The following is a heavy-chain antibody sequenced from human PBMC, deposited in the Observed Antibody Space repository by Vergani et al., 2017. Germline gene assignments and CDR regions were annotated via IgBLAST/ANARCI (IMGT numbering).Heavy chain of an antibody. J-gene: IGHJ4*02. V-gene: IGHV3-21*01. D-gene: IGHD2-15*01. Sequence: EVQLVESGGGLVKPGGSLRLSCAASGFTFSSYSMNWVRQAPGKGLEWVSSISSSSSYIYYADSVKGRFTISRDNAKNSLYLQMNSLRAEDTAVYYCARDFRGGYCSGGSCYIFDYWAREPWSPSPQ. CDR1: GFTFSSYS. CDR2: ISSSSSYI. CDR3: ARDFRGGYCSGGSCYIFDY.